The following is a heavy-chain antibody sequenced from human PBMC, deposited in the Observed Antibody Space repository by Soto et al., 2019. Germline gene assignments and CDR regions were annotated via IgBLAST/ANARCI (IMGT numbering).Heavy chain of an antibody. J-gene: IGHJ4*02. V-gene: IGHV4-39*01. CDR3: ARANWYSEY. CDR2: IYYLGNT. D-gene: IGHD7-27*01. CDR1: GGSISSGSAY. Sequence: SETLSLTCTVSGGSISSGSAYWGWIRQPPGKGLEWIGSIYYLGNTYYNPSLGSRVSMSVDTSKNRFSLKLTSVTAADTAVYYCARANWYSEYWGQGTLVTVSS.